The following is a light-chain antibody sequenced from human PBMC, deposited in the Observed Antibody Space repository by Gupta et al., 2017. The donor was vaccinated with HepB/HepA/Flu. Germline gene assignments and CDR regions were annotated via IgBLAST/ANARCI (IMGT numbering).Light chain of an antibody. V-gene: IGKV3-11*01. CDR3: RQHSNWLATA. CDR2: DAS. CDR1: QSDNSY. Sequence: ELVSTQSPATLSVSPGERATLSCTSSQSDNSYLAGYQQKPGQALRLLIYDASNRATGIPARFIGSGSGTDFTLPIISLVHADYAVYYCRQHSNWLATAFGGGIKVEIK. J-gene: IGKJ4*01.